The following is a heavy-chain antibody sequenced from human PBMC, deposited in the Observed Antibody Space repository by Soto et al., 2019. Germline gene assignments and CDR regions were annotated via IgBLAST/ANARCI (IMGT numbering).Heavy chain of an antibody. CDR2: IKQDGSEK. V-gene: IGHV3-7*05. Sequence: PGGSLRLSCAASRFTFSSYWMSWVRQAPGKGLEWVANIKQDGSEKYYVDSVKGRFTISRDNAKNSLYLQMNSLRAEDTAVYYCAREYYYDSSGYPAWFDIWGQGTMVTVS. J-gene: IGHJ3*02. CDR3: AREYYYDSSGYPAWFDI. CDR1: RFTFSSYW. D-gene: IGHD3-22*01.